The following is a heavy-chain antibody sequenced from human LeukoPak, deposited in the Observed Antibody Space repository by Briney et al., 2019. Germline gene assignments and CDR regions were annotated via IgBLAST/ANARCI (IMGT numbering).Heavy chain of an antibody. CDR3: ARYTSGYSSSWYLKD. D-gene: IGHD6-13*01. J-gene: IGHJ4*02. CDR2: IYPGDSDT. Sequence: GESLKISCKGSGYSFTSYWIGWVRQMPGKGLEWMGIIYPGDSDTRYCPSFQGQVTISADKSISTAYLQWSSLKASDTAMYYCARYTSGYSSSWYLKDWGQGTLVTVSS. V-gene: IGHV5-51*01. CDR1: GYSFTSYW.